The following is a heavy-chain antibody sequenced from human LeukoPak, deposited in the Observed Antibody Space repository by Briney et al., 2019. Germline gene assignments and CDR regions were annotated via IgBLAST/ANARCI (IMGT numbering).Heavy chain of an antibody. CDR2: ISGSGGST. V-gene: IGHV3-23*01. CDR1: GFTFSSYA. D-gene: IGHD5-24*01. CDR3: AKIPRDGYNAIDY. J-gene: IGHJ4*02. Sequence: GGSLRLSCAASGFTFSSYAMSWVRQAPGKGLEWVSAISGSGGSTYYADSVKGRFTISRDNSKNTLYLQMNSLRAEDTAVYSCAKIPRDGYNAIDYWGQGTLVTISS.